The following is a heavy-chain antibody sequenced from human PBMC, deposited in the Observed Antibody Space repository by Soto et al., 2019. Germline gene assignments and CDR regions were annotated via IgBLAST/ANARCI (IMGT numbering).Heavy chain of an antibody. Sequence: EVPLVESGGGLVQPGGSLRLSCAASGFTFSSYWMHWVRQAPGKGLVWVSRINSDGSSTSYADSVKGRFTISRDNAKNTQYLQMNSLRAEDTAVYYCARPSPGIAVAGSGFDYWGQGTLVTVSS. CDR1: GFTFSSYW. CDR2: INSDGSST. D-gene: IGHD6-19*01. V-gene: IGHV3-74*01. CDR3: ARPSPGIAVAGSGFDY. J-gene: IGHJ4*02.